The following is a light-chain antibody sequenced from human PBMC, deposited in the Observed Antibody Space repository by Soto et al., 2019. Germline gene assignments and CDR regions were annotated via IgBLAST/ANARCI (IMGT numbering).Light chain of an antibody. CDR1: QSISTY. J-gene: IGKJ2*01. Sequence: DIQMTQSPSSLSASVGDRVTITCRASQSISTYLNWYQQIPGKAPKLLIYAASDLQSGVPSSFSGSGSGTDFKLTITSLQPEDFATYYCQQSYSTPYTFGQGTKLEIK. CDR2: AAS. V-gene: IGKV1-39*01. CDR3: QQSYSTPYT.